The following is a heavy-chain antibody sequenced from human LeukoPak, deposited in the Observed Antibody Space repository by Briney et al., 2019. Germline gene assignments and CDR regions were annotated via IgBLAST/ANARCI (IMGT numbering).Heavy chain of an antibody. CDR1: SGSISSSSYY. CDR2: SYYSGST. D-gene: IGHD4-17*01. Sequence: PSETLSLICTASSGSISSSSYYWGWIRQPPGKGLEWIGSSYYSGSTYYNPSLKSRVTISVDTSKNQFSLKLSSVTAADTAVYFCARLVTINTVTTARYWYFDLWGRGTLVTVSS. J-gene: IGHJ2*01. V-gene: IGHV4-39*01. CDR3: ARLVTINTVTTARYWYFDL.